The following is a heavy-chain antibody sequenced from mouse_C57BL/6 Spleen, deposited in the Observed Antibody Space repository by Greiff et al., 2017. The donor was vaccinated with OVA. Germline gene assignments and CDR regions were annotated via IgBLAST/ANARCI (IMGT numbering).Heavy chain of an antibody. CDR2: INPGSGGT. D-gene: IGHD2-2*01. V-gene: IGHV1-54*01. CDR1: GYAFTNYL. J-gene: IGHJ4*01. CDR3: AREGVYYGYDEAMDY. Sequence: QVQLQQSGAELVRPGTSVKVSCKASGYAFTNYLIEWVKQRPGQGLEWIGVINPGSGGTNYNEKFKGKATLTADKSSSTAYMQLSSLTSEDSAVYFCAREGVYYGYDEAMDYWGQGTSVTVSS.